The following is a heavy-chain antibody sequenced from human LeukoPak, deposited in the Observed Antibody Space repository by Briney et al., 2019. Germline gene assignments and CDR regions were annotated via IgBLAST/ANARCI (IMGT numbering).Heavy chain of an antibody. CDR1: GGSISSYY. CDR2: IYYSGST. V-gene: IGHV4-59*12. D-gene: IGHD2-8*01. CDR3: ARDPGDCSNGICYLFDY. Sequence: SETLSLTCTVSGGSISSYYWSWIRQPPGKGLEWIGYIYYSGSTNYNPSLKSRVTISVDTSKNQFSLKLNSVTAADTAMYYCARDPGDCSNGICYLFDYWGQGTLVTVSS. J-gene: IGHJ4*02.